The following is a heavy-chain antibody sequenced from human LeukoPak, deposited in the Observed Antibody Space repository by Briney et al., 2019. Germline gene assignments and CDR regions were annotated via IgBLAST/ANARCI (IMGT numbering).Heavy chain of an antibody. Sequence: QAGGSLRLSCAASGFTLINYAMGWVRQAPGKGPEWVSGISSNGGTTYYADSVKGRFTVSRDNSKNTLYLQMNSLRAEDTAVYYCAKDPQYYYNSGGYYFDYFDSWGQGTLVAVSS. CDR1: GFTLINYA. D-gene: IGHD3-22*01. V-gene: IGHV3-23*01. J-gene: IGHJ4*02. CDR3: AKDPQYYYNSGGYYFDYFDS. CDR2: ISSNGGTT.